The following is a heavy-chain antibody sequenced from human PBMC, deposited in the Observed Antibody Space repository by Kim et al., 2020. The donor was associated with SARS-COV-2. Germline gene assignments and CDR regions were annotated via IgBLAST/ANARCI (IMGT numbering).Heavy chain of an antibody. J-gene: IGHJ4*02. CDR2: ISSSSSYT. V-gene: IGHV3-11*05. CDR1: GFTFSDYY. Sequence: GGSLRLSCAASGFTFSDYYMSWIRQAPGKGLEWVSYISSSSSYTNYADSVKGRFTISRDNAKNSLYLQMNSLRAEDTAVYYCARGGWIQLWYNKGDLDYWGQGTLVTVSS. D-gene: IGHD5-18*01. CDR3: ARGGWIQLWYNKGDLDY.